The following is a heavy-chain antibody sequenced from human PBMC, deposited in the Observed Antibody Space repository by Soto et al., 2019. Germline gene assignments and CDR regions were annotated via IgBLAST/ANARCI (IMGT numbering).Heavy chain of an antibody. V-gene: IGHV3-9*01. CDR2: ISWNSGSI. J-gene: IGHJ3*02. CDR1: GFTFDDYA. CDR3: AKDLAAAGNDAFDI. Sequence: PGGSLRLSCAASGFTFDDYAMHWVRQAPGKGLEWVSGISWNSGSIGYADSVKGRFTISRDNAKNSLYLQLNSLRAEDTALYYCAKDLAAAGNDAFDIWGQGTMVTVSS. D-gene: IGHD6-13*01.